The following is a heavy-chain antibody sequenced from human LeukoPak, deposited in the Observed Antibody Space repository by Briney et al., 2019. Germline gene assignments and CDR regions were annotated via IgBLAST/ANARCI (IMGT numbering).Heavy chain of an antibody. CDR3: ATSLRGALMVRGVPPFDY. D-gene: IGHD3-10*01. CDR1: GSTVSSNY. Sequence: PGGSLRLSCAASGSTVSSNYMSWVPQAPGKGLEWVSVIYSGGSTYYADSVKSRFTISRDNPKNTLYLQMNSLRAEDTAVYYCATSLRGALMVRGVPPFDYWGQGTLVTVSS. CDR2: IYSGGST. V-gene: IGHV3-66*01. J-gene: IGHJ4*02.